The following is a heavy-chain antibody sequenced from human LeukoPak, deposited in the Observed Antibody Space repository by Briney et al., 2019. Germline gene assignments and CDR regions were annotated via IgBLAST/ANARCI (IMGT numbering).Heavy chain of an antibody. V-gene: IGHV3-11*01. CDR3: ARDSYYYDSSGYYHDAFDI. D-gene: IGHD3-22*01. Sequence: GGSLRLSCAASVFTFSDYYMSWIRQAPGKGGEWVSYISSRGSTICYADSVKGRFTISRDNAKNSLYLQMNSLRAEDTAVYYCARDSYYYDSSGYYHDAFDIWGQGTMVTVSS. CDR2: ISSRGSTI. J-gene: IGHJ3*02. CDR1: VFTFSDYY.